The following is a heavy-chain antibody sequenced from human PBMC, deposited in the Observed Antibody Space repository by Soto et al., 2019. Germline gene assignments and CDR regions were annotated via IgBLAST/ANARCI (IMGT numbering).Heavy chain of an antibody. D-gene: IGHD2-21*01. CDR3: ARERGLTVSTLLGY. CDR2: INVYNGDR. Sequence: QVQVVQSGPELKKPGASVKVSCKAQGYIFTKYGIGWVRQAPGHGLEWMGLINVYNGDRKVAQKFQDRVSMTTDTATDTAYMELKSLRSGDTAVYYCARERGLTVSTLLGYWGQGTLVTVSS. CDR1: GYIFTKYG. J-gene: IGHJ4*02. V-gene: IGHV1-18*01.